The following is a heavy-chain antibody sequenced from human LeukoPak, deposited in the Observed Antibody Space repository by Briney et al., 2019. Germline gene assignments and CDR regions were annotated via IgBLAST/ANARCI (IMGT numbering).Heavy chain of an antibody. CDR3: ATGERDTATANFDY. CDR2: FDPEDGET. Sequence: ASVKVSCKVSGYTLTELSMHWVRQAPGKGLEWMGGFDPEDGETIYAQKFQGRVTMTEDTFTDTAYMELSSLRSEDTAVYYCATGERDTATANFDYWGQGTLVTVSS. J-gene: IGHJ4*02. V-gene: IGHV1-24*01. CDR1: GYTLTELS. D-gene: IGHD5-18*01.